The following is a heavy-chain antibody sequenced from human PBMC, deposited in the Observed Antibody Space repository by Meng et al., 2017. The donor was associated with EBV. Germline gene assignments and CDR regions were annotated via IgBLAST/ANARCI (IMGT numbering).Heavy chain of an antibody. V-gene: IGHV1-69*01. D-gene: IGHD1-20*01. CDR1: ECIFISYA. Sequence: VRPWTSVAEGEKPGSLAKVSCKASECIFISYAISWVRQAPGQGLLWMGGIIPIFGTANSAQKFQRRVTITADESTRTAYMELCSLRSEDTAVYYCARAPDNWNDGPYYWGQGTLVTVSS. J-gene: IGHJ4*02. CDR2: IIPIFGTA. CDR3: ARAPDNWNDGPYY.